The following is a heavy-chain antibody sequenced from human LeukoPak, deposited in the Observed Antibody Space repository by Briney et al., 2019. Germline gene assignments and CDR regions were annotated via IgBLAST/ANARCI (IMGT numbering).Heavy chain of an antibody. CDR3: ARHDREYSYGFYFDY. Sequence: KPSETLSLTCTVSGGSISSSSYYWGWIRQPPGKGLEWIGSIYYSGSTYYNPSLESRVTISVDTSKNQFSLKLSSVTAADTAVYYCARHDREYSYGFYFDYWGQGTLVTVSS. V-gene: IGHV4-39*01. CDR1: GGSISSSSYY. CDR2: IYYSGST. J-gene: IGHJ4*02. D-gene: IGHD5-18*01.